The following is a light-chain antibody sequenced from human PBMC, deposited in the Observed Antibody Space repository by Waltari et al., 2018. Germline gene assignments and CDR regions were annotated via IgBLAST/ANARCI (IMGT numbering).Light chain of an antibody. CDR1: ALPNKY. CDR2: EDT. V-gene: IGLV3-10*01. Sequence: SYELTPPPSVSVSPGHTARITCSGEALPNKYAYWYRQKSGQAPVLVIYEDTKRPSGIPERFSASNSGAVATLTITGAQVEDEADYYCYSTDYTGNYWVFGGGTKLTVL. J-gene: IGLJ3*02. CDR3: YSTDYTGNYWV.